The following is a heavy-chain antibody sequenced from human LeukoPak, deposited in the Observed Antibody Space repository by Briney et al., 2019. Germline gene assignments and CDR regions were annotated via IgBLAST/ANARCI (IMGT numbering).Heavy chain of an antibody. Sequence: SETLSLTCTVSGYSISSGYYWGWIRQPPGKGLEWIGSIYHTGITQYNPSLNSRVTISLDPSKNQFSLKLSSVTAADTAVYYCARKEDYWGQGTLVTVSS. CDR2: IYHTGIT. CDR3: ARKEDY. J-gene: IGHJ4*02. CDR1: GYSISSGYY. V-gene: IGHV4-38-2*02.